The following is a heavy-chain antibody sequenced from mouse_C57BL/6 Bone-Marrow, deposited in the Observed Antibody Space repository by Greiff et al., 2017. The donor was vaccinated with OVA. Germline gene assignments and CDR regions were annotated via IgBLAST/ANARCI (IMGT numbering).Heavy chain of an antibody. Sequence: QVQLQQSGAELARPGASVKLSCKASGYTFTSYGISWVKQRTGQGLEWIGEIYPRSGNTYYNEKFKGKATLTADKPSSTAYMELRSLTSEDSAVYFCALLGAYWGQGTLVTVSA. CDR1: GYTFTSYG. J-gene: IGHJ3*01. V-gene: IGHV1-81*01. CDR2: IYPRSGNT. CDR3: ALLGAY. D-gene: IGHD1-1*01.